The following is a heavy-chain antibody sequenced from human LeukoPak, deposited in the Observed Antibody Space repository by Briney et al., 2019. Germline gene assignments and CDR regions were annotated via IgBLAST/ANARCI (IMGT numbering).Heavy chain of an antibody. CDR3: MRESRSVAGSC. V-gene: IGHV3-7*01. D-gene: IGHD6-19*01. CDR1: GFDFSSYW. Sequence: GGSLRLSCAASGFDFSSYWMSWVRQAPGKGLEWLANIKPDGSDKHYMASLKDRFTISRDNAKNSLYLQMNSLRTEDTAMYYCMRESRSVAGSCWGQGTLVTVSS. J-gene: IGHJ4*02. CDR2: IKPDGSDK.